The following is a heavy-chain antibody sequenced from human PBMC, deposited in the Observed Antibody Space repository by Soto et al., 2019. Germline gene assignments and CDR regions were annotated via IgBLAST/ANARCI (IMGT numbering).Heavy chain of an antibody. CDR3: ARGYCSGGNCYSGMDV. J-gene: IGHJ6*02. Sequence: QVQLVQSGAEVKKPGSSVKVSCKASGGTFSTHAIIWVRQAPGHGLEWMGGIIPISGTTYYTQKFQSRVTITADEPTSTAFMELSSLKSDDTAVFYCARGYCSGGNCYSGMDVWGQGTMVTVSS. CDR2: IIPISGTT. V-gene: IGHV1-69*01. D-gene: IGHD2-15*01. CDR1: GGTFSTHA.